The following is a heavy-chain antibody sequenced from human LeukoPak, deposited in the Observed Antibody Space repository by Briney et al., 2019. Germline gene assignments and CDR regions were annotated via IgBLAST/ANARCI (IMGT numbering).Heavy chain of an antibody. Sequence: PGGSLRHSCAASGLTFSSYEMNWVRQAPGKGLEWVSYISSTGSTIYHADSVKGRFTIDRDNAKNSLYLQMNSLRAEDTAVYYCASFGITIFGVELNWFDPWGQGTVVTVSS. D-gene: IGHD3-3*01. CDR3: ASFGITIFGVELNWFDP. J-gene: IGHJ5*02. CDR1: GLTFSSYE. CDR2: ISSTGSTI. V-gene: IGHV3-48*03.